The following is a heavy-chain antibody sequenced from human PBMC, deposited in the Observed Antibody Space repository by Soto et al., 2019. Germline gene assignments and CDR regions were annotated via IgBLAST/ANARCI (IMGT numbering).Heavy chain of an antibody. CDR3: ARDHLDIVVVPAATTHYYYGMDV. Sequence: SETLSLTCAVYGGSFSGYYWSWIRQPPGKGLEWIGEINHSGSTNYNPSLKSRVTISVDTSKNQFSLKLSSVTAADTAVYYCARDHLDIVVVPAATTHYYYGMDVWGQGTTVTVSS. CDR1: GGSFSGYY. CDR2: INHSGST. V-gene: IGHV4-34*01. D-gene: IGHD2-2*01. J-gene: IGHJ6*02.